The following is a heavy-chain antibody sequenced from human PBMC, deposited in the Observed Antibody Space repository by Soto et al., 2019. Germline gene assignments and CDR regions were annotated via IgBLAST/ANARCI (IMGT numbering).Heavy chain of an antibody. V-gene: IGHV3-30-3*01. CDR1: GFTFSSYA. Sequence: PGGSLRLSCAASGFTFSSYAMHWVRQAPGKGLEWVAVISYDGSNKYYADSVKGRFTISRDNSKNTRYLQMSSLRAEDTAVYYCAKHYCGSSTTCFDAFDFWGQGTMVTVSS. J-gene: IGHJ3*01. CDR3: AKHYCGSSTTCFDAFDF. CDR2: ISYDGSNK. D-gene: IGHD2-2*01.